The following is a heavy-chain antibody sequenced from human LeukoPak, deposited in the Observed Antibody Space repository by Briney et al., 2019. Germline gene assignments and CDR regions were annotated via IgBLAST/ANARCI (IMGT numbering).Heavy chain of an antibody. V-gene: IGHV4-34*01. J-gene: IGHJ6*02. CDR1: GESFSGNF. CDR2: IDNNGIT. CDR3: ARGLYSSGWALRSQGRGMDV. Sequence: SETLSLTCAVSGESFSGNFWTWIRQSPGKGLEWIGEIDNNGITNYNPSLKSRVTMSVDTTRKRFSLRLTSESAADTGVYYCARGLYSSGWALRSQGRGMDVWGQGTTVTVSS. D-gene: IGHD6-19*01.